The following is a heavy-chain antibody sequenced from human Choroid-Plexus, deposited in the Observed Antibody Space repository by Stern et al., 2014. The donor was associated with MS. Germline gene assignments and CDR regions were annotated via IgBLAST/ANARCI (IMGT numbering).Heavy chain of an antibody. CDR2: ISYDESDK. D-gene: IGHD2-15*01. CDR1: GFTFSNFG. J-gene: IGHJ4*02. V-gene: IGHV3-30*18. CDR3: AKDRQWSTYFFDY. Sequence: HLVESGGGVAQPGRPLILSCAASGFTFSNFGMHWVRQAPGKGLEWVALISYDESDKYYADAVKGRFTIFRDNSKNTLYMQMNSLRAEGTAVYYCAKDRQWSTYFFDYWGQGSLVTVSS.